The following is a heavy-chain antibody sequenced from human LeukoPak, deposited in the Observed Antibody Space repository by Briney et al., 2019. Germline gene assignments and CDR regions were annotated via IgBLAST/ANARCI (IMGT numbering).Heavy chain of an antibody. CDR3: ARDNSGGSYDY. CDR2: IIPIFGTA. V-gene: IGHV1-69*13. J-gene: IGHJ4*02. D-gene: IGHD4-23*01. Sequence: GASVKVSCKASGGTFSSYAISWVRQAPGQGLEWMGGIIPIFGTANYAQKLQGRVTITADESTSTAYMELSSLRSEDTAVYYCARDNSGGSYDYWGQGTLVTVSS. CDR1: GGTFSSYA.